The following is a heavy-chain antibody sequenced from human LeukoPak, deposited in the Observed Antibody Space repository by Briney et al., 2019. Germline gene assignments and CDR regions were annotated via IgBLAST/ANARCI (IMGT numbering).Heavy chain of an antibody. CDR1: RSTFSNYW. CDR3: ARESHATFDY. D-gene: IGHD1-26*01. Sequence: GGSLRLSCADSRSTFSNYWMSWFRQAPGKGLEWVANMNQDGSEKYYVDSVKGRFTISRDNAKNSLYLQMNSPRAEDTAVYYCARESHATFDYWGQGTLVIVSS. J-gene: IGHJ4*02. V-gene: IGHV3-7*01. CDR2: MNQDGSEK.